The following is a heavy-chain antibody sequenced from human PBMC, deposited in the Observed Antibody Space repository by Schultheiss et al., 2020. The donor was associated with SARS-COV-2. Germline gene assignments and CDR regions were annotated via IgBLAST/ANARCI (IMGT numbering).Heavy chain of an antibody. CDR3: ARQYDILTGTRRDWYFDL. D-gene: IGHD3-9*01. V-gene: IGHV4-39*01. CDR1: GGSIRSGDYY. CDR2: INHSGST. J-gene: IGHJ2*01. Sequence: SETLSLTCTVSGGSIRSGDYYWSWIRQHPGKGLEWIGEINHSGSTNYNPSLKSRVTISVDTSKNQFSLKLSSVTAADTAVYYCARQYDILTGTRRDWYFDLWGRGTLVTVSS.